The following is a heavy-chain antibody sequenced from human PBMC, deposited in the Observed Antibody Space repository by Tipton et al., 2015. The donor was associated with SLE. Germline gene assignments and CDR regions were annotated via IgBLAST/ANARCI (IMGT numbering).Heavy chain of an antibody. Sequence: SLRLSCAASGFTVSSNYMSWVRQAPGKGLEWVSVIYSGGSTYYADSVKGRFTISRDNSMNTLYLQMNSLRAEDTAVYYCARPPNGDSDYWGQGTLVPVSS. D-gene: IGHD7-27*01. CDR1: GFTVSSNY. CDR2: IYSGGST. J-gene: IGHJ4*02. CDR3: ARPPNGDSDY. V-gene: IGHV3-53*01.